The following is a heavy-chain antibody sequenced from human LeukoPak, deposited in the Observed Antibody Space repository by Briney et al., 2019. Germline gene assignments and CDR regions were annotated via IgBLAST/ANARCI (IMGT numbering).Heavy chain of an antibody. D-gene: IGHD2-2*01. CDR1: GFIFSSYA. Sequence: GGSLRLSCAASGFIFSSYAMSWVRQAPGKGLEWVSGIGGGGGSAYYADSVKGRFIISRDNSKNTLYLQMNSLRADDTAVYYCAKVALSYCSSTNCNFDYWGQGTLVTVSS. CDR3: AKVALSYCSSTNCNFDY. J-gene: IGHJ4*02. CDR2: IGGGGGSA. V-gene: IGHV3-23*01.